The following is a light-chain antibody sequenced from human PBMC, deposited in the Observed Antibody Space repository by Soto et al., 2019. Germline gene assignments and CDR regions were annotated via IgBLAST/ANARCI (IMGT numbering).Light chain of an antibody. CDR2: DAS. Sequence: DIQMTQSPSSLSASVGDRITTTCRASQSISNYLSWYQQKPGKGPKLLIYDASTLETGVPTRFSGSGSGTEFTVTISSLQPDDFASYYCQQYTSYPYTFGQGTKLMI. CDR1: QSISNY. J-gene: IGKJ2*01. CDR3: QQYTSYPYT. V-gene: IGKV1-5*01.